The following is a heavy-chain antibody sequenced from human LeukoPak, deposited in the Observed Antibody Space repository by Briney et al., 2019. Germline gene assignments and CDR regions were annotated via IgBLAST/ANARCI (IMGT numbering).Heavy chain of an antibody. V-gene: IGHV3-30*03. CDR1: GFTFSRYG. Sequence: QPGGSLRLSCAASGFTFSRYGIHWVRQAPGKGLEWMAVISYDGSNKYYADSLKGRFTISRDNSKNTLYLQMNSLRAEDTAVYYCARDSNYYDSSGYYYGSAFDIWGQGTMVTVSS. CDR3: ARDSNYYDSSGYYYGSAFDI. D-gene: IGHD3-22*01. CDR2: ISYDGSNK. J-gene: IGHJ3*02.